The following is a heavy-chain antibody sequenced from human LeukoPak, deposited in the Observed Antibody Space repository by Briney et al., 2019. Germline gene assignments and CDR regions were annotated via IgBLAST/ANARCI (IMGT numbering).Heavy chain of an antibody. CDR3: ARYCNGVNCYSGYDY. J-gene: IGHJ4*02. V-gene: IGHV3-64*01. Sequence: GGSLRLSCAASGFTFNNYALHWVRQAPGKGLEYVSAISTNGDSTYYANSVKGRFTISRDNSKNTLYLQMGSRRAEDMAVYYCARYCNGVNCYSGYDYWGQGTLVTVSS. CDR2: ISTNGDST. D-gene: IGHD2-15*01. CDR1: GFTFNNYA.